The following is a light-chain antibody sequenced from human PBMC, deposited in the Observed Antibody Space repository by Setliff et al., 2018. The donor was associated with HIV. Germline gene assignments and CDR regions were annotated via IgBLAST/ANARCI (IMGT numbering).Light chain of an antibody. CDR3: CSNTGSNTYV. J-gene: IGLJ1*01. V-gene: IGLV2-23*01. CDR1: SGDVGRYNL. CDR2: QAS. Sequence: SVLTQPASVSGSPGQSITISCTGTSGDVGRYNLVSWYQQQPGKPPTLMIYQASKRPSGVSNRFSGSKSGNTASLTISGLQAEDEADYYCCSNTGSNTYVFGTGTKVTVL.